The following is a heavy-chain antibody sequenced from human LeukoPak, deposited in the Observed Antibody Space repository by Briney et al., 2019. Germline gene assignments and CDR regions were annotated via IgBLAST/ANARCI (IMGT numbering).Heavy chain of an antibody. V-gene: IGHV1-18*01. J-gene: IGHJ4*02. Sequence: ASVKVSCKASGYTFTSYGISWVRQAPGQGLEWMGWISDYNGNTNYAQKLQGRVTLTTDTSTSTAYMELRSLRCDDTAVYYCARDSAVVAAAFCDYWGQGTLVTVSS. CDR1: GYTFTSYG. D-gene: IGHD2-2*01. CDR2: ISDYNGNT. CDR3: ARDSAVVAAAFCDY.